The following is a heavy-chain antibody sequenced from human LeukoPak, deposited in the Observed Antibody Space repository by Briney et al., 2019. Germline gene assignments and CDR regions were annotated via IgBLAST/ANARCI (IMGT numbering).Heavy chain of an antibody. J-gene: IGHJ6*02. CDR3: AKDRCSSTSCSYYYYGMDV. Sequence: PGGSLRLSCAASGFTFSSYGMHWVRQAPGKGLEWVAVIPYDGSNKYYADSVKGRFTISRDNSKNTLYLQMNSLRAEDTAVYYCAKDRCSSTSCSYYYYGMDVWGQGTTVTVSS. CDR2: IPYDGSNK. D-gene: IGHD2-2*01. CDR1: GFTFSSYG. V-gene: IGHV3-30*18.